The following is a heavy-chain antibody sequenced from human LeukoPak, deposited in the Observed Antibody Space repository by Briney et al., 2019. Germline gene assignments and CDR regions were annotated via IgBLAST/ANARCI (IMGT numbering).Heavy chain of an antibody. J-gene: IGHJ4*02. CDR3: ARALFGELLSLILY. Sequence: GGSLRLSCAASGFTFSNAWMSWVRQAPGKGLEWVGRIKSKTDGGTTDYAAPVKGRFTNSRDDSKNTLYLQMNSLRAEDTAVYYCARALFGELLSLILYWGQGTLVTVSS. CDR2: IKSKTDGGTT. CDR1: GFTFSNAW. D-gene: IGHD3-10*01. V-gene: IGHV3-15*01.